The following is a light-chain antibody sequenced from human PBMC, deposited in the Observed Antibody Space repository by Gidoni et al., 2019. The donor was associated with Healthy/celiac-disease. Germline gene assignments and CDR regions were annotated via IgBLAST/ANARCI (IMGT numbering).Light chain of an antibody. Sequence: EIVLTQSPATLSLSPGERATLYCRASQSVSSYLAGYQQKPGQAPRLLIYDASNRATGSPARFSGSVSGTDFTRTISSLEPEDFAVYYCQQRSNWPWTFGQGTKLEIK. J-gene: IGKJ2*01. V-gene: IGKV3-11*01. CDR3: QQRSNWPWT. CDR1: QSVSSY. CDR2: DAS.